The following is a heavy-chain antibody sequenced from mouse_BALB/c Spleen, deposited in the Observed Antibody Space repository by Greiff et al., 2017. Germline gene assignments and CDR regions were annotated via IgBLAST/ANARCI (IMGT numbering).Heavy chain of an antibody. CDR1: GFTFSSYG. J-gene: IGHJ2*01. CDR2: ISSGGSYT. CDR3: ARHAYGNFFDY. Sequence: EVHLVESGGDLVKPGGSLKLSCAASGFTFSSYGMSWVRQTPDKRLEWVATISSGGSYTYYPDSVKGRCTISRDNAKNTQYLQMSSLKSEDTAMYYYARHAYGNFFDYWGQGTTLTVSS. D-gene: IGHD2-1*01. V-gene: IGHV5-6*01.